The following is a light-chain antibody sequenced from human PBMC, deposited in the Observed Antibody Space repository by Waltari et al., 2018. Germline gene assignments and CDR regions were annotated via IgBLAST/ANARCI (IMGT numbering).Light chain of an antibody. Sequence: IQLTQSPSSLSASVGDRVTITCRASQGINSYLAWYQQKPGKAPKLLIYSASSLQIGVPSRVVGSGSGKDFALSIASLQPEEFATYYCQQVVDFPYTFGQGTKLDI. CDR1: QGINSY. J-gene: IGKJ2*01. CDR3: QQVVDFPYT. V-gene: IGKV1-9*01. CDR2: SAS.